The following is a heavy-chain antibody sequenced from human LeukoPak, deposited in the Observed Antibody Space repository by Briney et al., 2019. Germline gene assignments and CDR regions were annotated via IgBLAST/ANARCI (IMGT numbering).Heavy chain of an antibody. J-gene: IGHJ3*01. CDR2: IYYNGRT. D-gene: IGHD3-3*01. V-gene: IGHV4-39*01. Sequence: SETLSLTCTVSGDSINNNNYYWGRIRQPPGEGLEWIGNIYYNGRTYYSPSLKSRGTISVDTSNNQFSLKLNSVPAADTAVYYCARITDRTIFGEIMHGFDVWGQGTPVTVSS. CDR1: GDSINNNNYY. CDR3: ARITDRTIFGEIMHGFDV.